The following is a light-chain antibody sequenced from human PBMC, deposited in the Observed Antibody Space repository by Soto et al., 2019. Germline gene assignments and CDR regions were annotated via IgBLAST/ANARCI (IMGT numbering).Light chain of an antibody. CDR1: QSVGRN. Sequence: EVVMTQAPPTLSVSPGERATLSCRASQSVGRNLAWYQQRPGQAPRLLIYGASARATGVPARFSGSGSATEFTLTISSLQSEDIAVYSCQQYNNWPPLTFGGGTKVEIK. V-gene: IGKV3-15*01. J-gene: IGKJ4*01. CDR3: QQYNNWPPLT. CDR2: GAS.